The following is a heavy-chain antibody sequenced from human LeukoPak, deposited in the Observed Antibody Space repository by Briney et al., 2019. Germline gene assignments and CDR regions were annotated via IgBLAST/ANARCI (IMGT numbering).Heavy chain of an antibody. CDR3: ARRGPNSSSWYRRGDYYYMDV. V-gene: IGHV4-39*07. J-gene: IGHJ6*03. CDR1: GDSMNSSSFY. Sequence: SETLPLTCTVSGDSMNSSSFYWGWIRQPPGKGLEWIGTIYHGGSTDSYTGRTYYKSSLKSRVTISVDTSKNQFSLKLSSVTAADTAVYYCARRGPNSSSWYRRGDYYYMDVWGKGTTVTISS. CDR2: IYHGGST. D-gene: IGHD6-13*01.